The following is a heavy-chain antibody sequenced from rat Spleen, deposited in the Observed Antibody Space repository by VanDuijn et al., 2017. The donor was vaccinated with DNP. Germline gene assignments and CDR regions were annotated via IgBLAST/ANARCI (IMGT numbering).Heavy chain of an antibody. V-gene: IGHV5-27*01. Sequence: EVQLVESGGGLVQPGRSLKLSCAASGFTFSNYGMAWVRQAPKKGLEWVATISTSGGSTYYRDSVKGRFTISRDNAKSTLYLQMDSLRSEDTATYYCTTDQLDYFDYWGQGVMVTVSS. CDR2: ISTSGGST. J-gene: IGHJ2*01. CDR3: TTDQLDYFDY. CDR1: GFTFSNYG. D-gene: IGHD1-2*01.